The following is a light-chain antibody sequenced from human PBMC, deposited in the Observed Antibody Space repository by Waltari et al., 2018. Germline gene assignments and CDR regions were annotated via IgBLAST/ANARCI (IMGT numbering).Light chain of an antibody. CDR3: QQSYSTLALT. J-gene: IGKJ4*01. Sequence: DIQMTQSPSSLSASVGDRVTITCLASQSIDTFLNWYQQKPGKAPNLLIYTASNLQTGVPSRFSGSGSGTDFTLTISSLQPEDFATYYCQQSYSTLALTFGGGTKVEIK. V-gene: IGKV1-39*01. CDR1: QSIDTF. CDR2: TAS.